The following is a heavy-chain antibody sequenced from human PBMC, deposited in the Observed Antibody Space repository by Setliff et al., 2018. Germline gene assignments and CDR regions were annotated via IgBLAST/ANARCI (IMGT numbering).Heavy chain of an antibody. Sequence: PSETLSLTCTVSGDSIYSGGYYWSWIRQHPGKGLEWIGYIYYSGSTYYNPSLKSRVTISIDTSKNQFSLKLSSVTAADTAVYYCARGHPGYSSSWYWFDSWGLGTLVTVSS. J-gene: IGHJ5*01. CDR2: IYYSGST. CDR1: GDSIYSGGYY. D-gene: IGHD6-13*01. CDR3: ARGHPGYSSSWYWFDS. V-gene: IGHV4-31*03.